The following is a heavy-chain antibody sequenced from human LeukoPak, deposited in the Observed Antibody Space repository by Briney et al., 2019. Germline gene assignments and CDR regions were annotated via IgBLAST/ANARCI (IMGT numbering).Heavy chain of an antibody. CDR1: GYTFTSYY. J-gene: IGHJ4*02. V-gene: IGHV1-46*01. CDR2: INPSGGST. CDR3: AKDRLTFFYYDTSGYQGDFDN. Sequence: ASVKVSCKASGYTFTSYYMHWVRQAPGQGLEWMGIINPSGGSTSYAQKFQGRVTMTRDTSTSTVYMELSSLRAEDTAVYYCAKDRLTFFYYDTSGYQGDFDNWGQGTLVTVSS. D-gene: IGHD3-22*01.